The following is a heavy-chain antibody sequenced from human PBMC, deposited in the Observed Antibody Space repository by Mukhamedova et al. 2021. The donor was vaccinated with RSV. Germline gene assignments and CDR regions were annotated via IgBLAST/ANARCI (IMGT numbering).Heavy chain of an antibody. D-gene: IGHD3-10*01. Sequence: GKGLEWVSAISGSGGSTYYADSVKGRFTISRDNSKNTLYLQMNSLRAEDTAVYYCAKVGPDYYGSGSYYLEYFQHWGQGPLVTVS. J-gene: IGHJ1*01. CDR3: AKVGPDYYGSGSYYLEYFQH. V-gene: IGHV3-23*01. CDR2: ISGSGGST.